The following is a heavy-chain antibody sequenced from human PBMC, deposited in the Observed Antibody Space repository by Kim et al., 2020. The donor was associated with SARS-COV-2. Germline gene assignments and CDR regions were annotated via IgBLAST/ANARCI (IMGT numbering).Heavy chain of an antibody. J-gene: IGHJ3*01. Sequence: SVKVSCKASGGTFSMFAISWVRQAPGQGLEWMGGIIPIFGATSYAQNFQGRVIITADESTNTAYMDLSSLRPGDTAVYYCARGRDIVVEPTDNDPFDVWGQGTMVTVSS. CDR2: IIPIFGAT. V-gene: IGHV1-69*13. CDR1: GGTFSMFA. D-gene: IGHD2-2*01. CDR3: ARGRDIVVEPTDNDPFDV.